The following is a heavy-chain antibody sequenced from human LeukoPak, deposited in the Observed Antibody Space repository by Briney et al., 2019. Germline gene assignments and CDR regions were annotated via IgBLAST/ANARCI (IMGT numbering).Heavy chain of an antibody. CDR1: GFIFSDYE. J-gene: IGHJ3*02. CDR2: ISTSGSII. CDR3: ARVYAEGAFDI. V-gene: IGHV3-48*03. Sequence: SGGSLRLSCAASGFIFSDYEMNWVRQAPGKGLEWLLHISTSGSIIHYGDSVKGRFTISRDNAKNSLYLQMNSLRAEDTAVYYCARVYAEGAFDIWGQGTMVTVSS. D-gene: IGHD2-2*02.